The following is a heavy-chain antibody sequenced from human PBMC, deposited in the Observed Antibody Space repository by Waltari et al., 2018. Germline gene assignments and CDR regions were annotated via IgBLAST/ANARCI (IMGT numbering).Heavy chain of an antibody. D-gene: IGHD5-12*01. CDR1: GGTFSSYA. CDR2: IIPIFGTA. J-gene: IGHJ4*02. Sequence: QVQLVQSGAEVKKPGSSVKVSCKASGGTFSSYAISWVRQAPGQGLEWMGGIIPIFGTANYAQKFQGRVTITADESTSTAYMELSSLRSEDTAVYYCARARGYSGYDYGTLDYWGQGTLVTVSS. CDR3: ARARGYSGYDYGTLDY. V-gene: IGHV1-69*13.